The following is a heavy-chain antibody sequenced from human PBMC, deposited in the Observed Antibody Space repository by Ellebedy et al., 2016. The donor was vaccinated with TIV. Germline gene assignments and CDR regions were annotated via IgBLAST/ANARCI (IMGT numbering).Heavy chain of an antibody. D-gene: IGHD2-2*01. V-gene: IGHV4-59*13. J-gene: IGHJ4*02. CDR3: ARSCSPSCWECLEY. Sequence: SETLSLXXTVSGGCFNSYYWTWIRQPPGKGLEWVGHLTRTGRTNYNPSLQSRVAISLDSSKTQFSLELNSVTAADTAVYFCARSCSPSCWECLEYWGQGVLVTVSS. CDR1: GGCFNSYY. CDR2: LTRTGRT.